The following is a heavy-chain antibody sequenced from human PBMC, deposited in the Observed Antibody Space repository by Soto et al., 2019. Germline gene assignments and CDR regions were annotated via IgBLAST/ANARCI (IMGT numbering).Heavy chain of an antibody. D-gene: IGHD6-19*01. CDR3: ARGESHSSGWTSAPYYYGMDV. J-gene: IGHJ6*02. V-gene: IGHV3-23*01. CDR1: GFTFSSYA. Sequence: GGSLRLSCAASGFTFSSYAMSWVRQAPGKGLEWVSAISGSGGSTYYADSVKGRFTISRDNSKNTLYLQMNSLRAEDTAVYYCARGESHSSGWTSAPYYYGMDVWGQGTTVTVSS. CDR2: ISGSGGST.